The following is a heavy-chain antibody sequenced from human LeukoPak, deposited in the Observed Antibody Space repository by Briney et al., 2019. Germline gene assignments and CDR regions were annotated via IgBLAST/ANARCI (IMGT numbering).Heavy chain of an antibody. J-gene: IGHJ4*02. CDR3: ARDALSSSSFDY. V-gene: IGHV3-9*03. CDR1: GFTFDDYA. Sequence: GGSLRLSCAASGFTFDDYAMHWVRQAPGKGLEWVSGISWNSGSIGYADSVKGRFTISRDNSKNTLYLQMNSLRAEDMAVYYCARDALSSSSFDYWGQGTLVTVSS. CDR2: ISWNSGSI. D-gene: IGHD6-6*01.